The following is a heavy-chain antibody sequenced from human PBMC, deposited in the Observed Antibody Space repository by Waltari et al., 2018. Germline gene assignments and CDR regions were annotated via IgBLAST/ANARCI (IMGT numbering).Heavy chain of an antibody. D-gene: IGHD1-26*01. J-gene: IGHJ4*02. CDR3: ATGHDGSLQIRLYYFDY. V-gene: IGHV1-24*01. CDR1: GYTLTELS. Sequence: QVQLVQSGAEVKKPGASVKVSCKVSGYTLTELSMHWVRQAPGQGLEWMGVFDPEDGETIYAQKFQGRVTMTEDTSTDTAYMELSSLRSEDTAVYYCATGHDGSLQIRLYYFDYWGQGTLVTVSS. CDR2: FDPEDGET.